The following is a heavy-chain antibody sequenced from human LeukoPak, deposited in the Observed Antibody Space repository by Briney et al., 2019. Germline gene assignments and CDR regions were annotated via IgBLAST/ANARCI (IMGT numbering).Heavy chain of an antibody. V-gene: IGHV3-7*03. J-gene: IGHJ4*02. CDR3: ARDYYENIAHSHMLPF. Sequence: GGTLRLSYAASGYTLCRYWITWAREAPGKGLEWVANIKQDRGESYYMDSVKGRITISRENAKNSMYLQMNNLRAEDTAVYYCARDYYENIAHSHMLPFWGQGTLVTVSS. D-gene: IGHD1-26*01. CDR2: IKQDRGES. CDR1: GYTLCRYW.